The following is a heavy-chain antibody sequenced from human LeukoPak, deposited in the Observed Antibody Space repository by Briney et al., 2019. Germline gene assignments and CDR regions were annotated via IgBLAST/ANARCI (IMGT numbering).Heavy chain of an antibody. J-gene: IGHJ4*02. D-gene: IGHD3-16*01. V-gene: IGHV1-2*02. CDR3: AKGQWSWGIDY. Sequence: ASVKVSCKASGGTFSSYAISWVRQAPGQGLEGMGWINPNSGGTNYAQKFQGRVTKTRDTSISTAYMELSRLRSDDTAVYYCAKGQWSWGIDYWGQGTLVTVSS. CDR1: GGTFSSYA. CDR2: INPNSGGT.